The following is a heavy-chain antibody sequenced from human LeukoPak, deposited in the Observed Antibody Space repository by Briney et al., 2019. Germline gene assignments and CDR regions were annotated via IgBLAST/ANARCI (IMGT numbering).Heavy chain of an antibody. CDR2: IDPSDSYT. CDR1: GYSFTSYW. J-gene: IGHJ4*02. V-gene: IGHV5-10-1*01. CDR3: AYAVGDYDSFDY. D-gene: IGHD3-22*01. Sequence: GESLKISCKDSGYSFTSYWIGWVRQMPGKGLEWMGTIDPSDSYTNYSPSFQGHVTISADKSISTAYLQWSSLKASDTAMYYCAYAVGDYDSFDYWGQGTLVTVSS.